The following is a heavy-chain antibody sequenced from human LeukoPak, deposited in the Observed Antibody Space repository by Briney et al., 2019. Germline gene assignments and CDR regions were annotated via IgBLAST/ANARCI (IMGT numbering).Heavy chain of an antibody. CDR2: INPNSGGT. CDR1: GYTFTGYY. Sequence: ASVKVSCKASGYTFTGYYMHWVRQARGQGLEWMGWINPNSGGTNYAQKFQGRVTMTRDTSISTAYMELSRLRSDDTAVYYCASQRGLAVAEYYFDYWGQGTLVTVSS. V-gene: IGHV1-2*02. CDR3: ASQRGLAVAEYYFDY. D-gene: IGHD6-19*01. J-gene: IGHJ4*02.